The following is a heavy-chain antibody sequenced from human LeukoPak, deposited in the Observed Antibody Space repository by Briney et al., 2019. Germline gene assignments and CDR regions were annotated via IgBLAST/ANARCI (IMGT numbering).Heavy chain of an antibody. J-gene: IGHJ4*02. CDR2: IYYRGST. CDR3: ARLITIFGVGSEDY. D-gene: IGHD3-3*01. V-gene: IGHV4-59*11. CDR1: GGSISSHY. Sequence: SETLSLTCTVSGGSISSHYWSWIRQPPGKGLEWIGYIYYRGSTNYNPSLKSRVTISVDTSKNQFSLKLSSVTAADTAVYYCARLITIFGVGSEDYWGQGTLVTVSS.